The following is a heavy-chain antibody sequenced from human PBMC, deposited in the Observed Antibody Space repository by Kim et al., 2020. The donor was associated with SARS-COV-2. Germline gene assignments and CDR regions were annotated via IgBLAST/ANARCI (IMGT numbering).Heavy chain of an antibody. V-gene: IGHV3-9*01. CDR2: I. J-gene: IGHJ4*02. CDR3: AKGGTVQNCGY. D-gene: IGHD1-1*01. Sequence: IGSEDSVQCRFHITRDHAKNTLFLQMNSLKTEDKAFYYCAKGGTVQNCGYWGRGTLVTVSS.